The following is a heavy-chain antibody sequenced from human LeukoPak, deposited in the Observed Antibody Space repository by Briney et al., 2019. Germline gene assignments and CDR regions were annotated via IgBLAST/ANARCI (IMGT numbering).Heavy chain of an antibody. J-gene: IGHJ3*02. Sequence: GGSLRLSCAASGYTFTDYYIHWVRQAPGQGLEWMGLINPGGGNTDYAQNFQGRVTMTRDTSASTVYMELSSLRSEDTAIYYCARIRDGYNDAYDIWGQGTVVTVPS. D-gene: IGHD5-24*01. V-gene: IGHV1-46*01. CDR2: INPGGGNT. CDR1: GYTFTDYY. CDR3: ARIRDGYNDAYDI.